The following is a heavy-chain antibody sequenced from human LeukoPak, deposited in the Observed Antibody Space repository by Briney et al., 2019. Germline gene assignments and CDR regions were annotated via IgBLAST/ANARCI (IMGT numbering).Heavy chain of an antibody. CDR3: SRGGYYGSGNDFRFDP. J-gene: IGHJ5*02. D-gene: IGHD3-10*01. V-gene: IGHV4-61*02. Sequence: PSQTLSLTCTVSGGSISSGSYYWSCIRQPAGKGLEWIGRIYTSGSTNYNPSLKSRVTISVDTSKNQFSLKLSSVTAADTAIYYCSRGGYYGSGNDFRFDPWGQGILVTVSS. CDR1: GGSISSGSYY. CDR2: IYTSGST.